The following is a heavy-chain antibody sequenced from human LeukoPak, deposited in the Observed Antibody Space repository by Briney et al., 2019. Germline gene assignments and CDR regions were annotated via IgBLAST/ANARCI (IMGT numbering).Heavy chain of an antibody. Sequence: SETLSLTCTVSGGSISSYYWSWIRQPPGKGLEWIGYIYYSGSTNYNPSLKSRVTISVDTSKNQFSLKLSSVTAADTAVYYCARCPYYYDSSGYYYGGSRYYGMDVWGQGTTVTVSS. D-gene: IGHD3-22*01. CDR2: IYYSGST. J-gene: IGHJ6*02. CDR1: GGSISSYY. CDR3: ARCPYYYDSSGYYYGGSRYYGMDV. V-gene: IGHV4-59*01.